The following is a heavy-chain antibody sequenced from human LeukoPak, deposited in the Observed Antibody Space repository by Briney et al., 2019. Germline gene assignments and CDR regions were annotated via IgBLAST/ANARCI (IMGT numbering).Heavy chain of an antibody. CDR2: INHSGRT. D-gene: IGHD3-10*01. CDR3: AREGLNMVRGVIPKEAWGWFDP. CDR1: GGSFSGYY. J-gene: IGHJ5*02. Sequence: SETLSLTCAVYGGSFSGYYWSWIRQPPGKGLEWSGDINHSGRTNHNSSLKSRVTISVDTSKNHFSLRLSSVTAADTAVYYCAREGLNMVRGVIPKEAWGWFDPWGEGTLVTVSS. V-gene: IGHV4-34*01.